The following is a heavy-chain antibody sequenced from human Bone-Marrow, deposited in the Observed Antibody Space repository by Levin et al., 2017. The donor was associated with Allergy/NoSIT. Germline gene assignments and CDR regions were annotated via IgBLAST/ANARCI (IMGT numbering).Heavy chain of an antibody. CDR2: IYSGGDP. J-gene: IGHJ4*02. V-gene: IGHV3-53*01. CDR3: ARLIFGVAPGYY. D-gene: IGHD3-3*02. Sequence: GGSLRLSCAVSGFTVSNNYMSWVRQAPGKGLEWVSVIYSGGDPYYTDSVKGRFTISRDSSKNTVSLQMNSLRAEDTAVYYCARLIFGVAPGYYWGQGTLVTVSS. CDR1: GFTVSNNY.